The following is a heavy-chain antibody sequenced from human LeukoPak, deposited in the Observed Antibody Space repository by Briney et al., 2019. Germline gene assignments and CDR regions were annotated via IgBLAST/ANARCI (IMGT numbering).Heavy chain of an antibody. Sequence: PSETLSLTCSVSGGSISSSSYYWGWIRQPPGKGLDWIGSIYLSVTTYFNPSLKSRVTISVDTSKNQFSLKLSSVTAADTAVYYCARDPRDYDFWSGYSDAFDIWGQGTMVTVSS. CDR1: GGSISSSSYY. CDR3: ARDPRDYDFWSGYSDAFDI. CDR2: IYLSVTT. D-gene: IGHD3-3*01. J-gene: IGHJ3*02. V-gene: IGHV4-39*02.